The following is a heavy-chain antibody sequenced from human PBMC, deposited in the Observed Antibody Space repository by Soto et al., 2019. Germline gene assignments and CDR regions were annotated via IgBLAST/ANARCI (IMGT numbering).Heavy chain of an antibody. V-gene: IGHV3-30*18. CDR1: GFTFSSYG. D-gene: IGHD3-3*01. CDR3: ANSMGITIFNGMDV. J-gene: IGHJ6*02. CDR2: ISYDGSNK. Sequence: SGGSLRLSCAASGFTFSSYGMHWVRQAPGKGLEWVAVISYDGSNKYYADSVKGRFTISRDNSKNTLYLQMNSLRAEDTAVYYCANSMGITIFNGMDVWGQGTTVTVSS.